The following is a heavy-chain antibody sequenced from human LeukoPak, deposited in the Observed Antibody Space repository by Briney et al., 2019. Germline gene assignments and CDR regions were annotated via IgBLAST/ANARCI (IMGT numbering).Heavy chain of an antibody. D-gene: IGHD3-9*01. J-gene: IGHJ6*02. Sequence: SETLSLTCTVSGGSISSSSYYWGWIRQPPGKGLEWIGSIYYSGSTYYNPSLKSRVTISVDTSKNQFSLKLSSVTAADTAVYYCARGGVLRYFDWLFIPYYGMDVWGQGTTVTVSS. CDR2: IYYSGST. CDR1: GGSISSSSYY. V-gene: IGHV4-39*01. CDR3: ARGGVLRYFDWLFIPYYGMDV.